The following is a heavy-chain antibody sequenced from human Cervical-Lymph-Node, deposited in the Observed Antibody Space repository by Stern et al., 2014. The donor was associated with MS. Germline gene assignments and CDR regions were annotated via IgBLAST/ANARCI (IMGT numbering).Heavy chain of an antibody. V-gene: IGHV1-69*01. Sequence: MQLVESGAEVKKPGSSLKVSCKASGDTFSRFAFSWVRQTPGQGLEWMGGIIPMSGTKNYAQKFQGRVTVTAEESTSTANIENPSLTYDDTAVYYCAGTTSAWDNPFHFYGMDVWGQGTTVTVSS. D-gene: IGHD6-19*01. J-gene: IGHJ6*02. CDR3: AGTTSAWDNPFHFYGMDV. CDR2: IIPMSGTK. CDR1: GDTFSRFA.